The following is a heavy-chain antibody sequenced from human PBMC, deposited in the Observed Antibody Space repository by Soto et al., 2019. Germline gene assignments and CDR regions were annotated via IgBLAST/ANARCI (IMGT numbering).Heavy chain of an antibody. CDR3: ARSAGANYYYYYGMDV. Sequence: SLRLSCAASGFTFSSYWMSWVRQAPGKGLEWVANIKQDGSEKYYVDSVKGRFTISRDNAKNSLYLQMNSLRAEDTAVYYCARSAGANYYYYYGMDVWGQGTTVTVSS. CDR2: IKQDGSEK. CDR1: GFTFSSYW. V-gene: IGHV3-7*01. J-gene: IGHJ6*02. D-gene: IGHD1-26*01.